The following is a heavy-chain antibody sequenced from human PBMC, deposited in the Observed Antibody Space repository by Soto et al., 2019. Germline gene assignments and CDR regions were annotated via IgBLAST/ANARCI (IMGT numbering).Heavy chain of an antibody. D-gene: IGHD5-18*01. V-gene: IGHV3-23*01. CDR3: AKDFGYSYGYGELDY. J-gene: IGHJ4*02. CDR2: ISGSGGST. CDR1: GFTFSSYA. Sequence: GGSLRLSCAASGFTFSSYAMSWVRQAPGKGLEWVSAISGSGGSTYYADSVKGRFTISRDNSKNTLYLQMNSLRAEDTAVYYCAKDFGYSYGYGELDYWGQGTLVTVSS.